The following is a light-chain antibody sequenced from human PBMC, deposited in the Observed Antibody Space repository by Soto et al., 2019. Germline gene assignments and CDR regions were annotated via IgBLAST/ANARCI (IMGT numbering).Light chain of an antibody. CDR3: CSYAGSGTYV. J-gene: IGLJ1*01. CDR1: SSVVGTYNL. CDR2: EVS. V-gene: IGLV2-23*02. Sequence: QSVLTQPASVSGSPGQSITIPCTGTSSVVGTYNLVSWYQQHPGKAPKLMIYEVSKWPSGVSDRFSGSKSGNTASLTISGLQAEDEADYYCCSYAGSGTYVFGTGTKVTVL.